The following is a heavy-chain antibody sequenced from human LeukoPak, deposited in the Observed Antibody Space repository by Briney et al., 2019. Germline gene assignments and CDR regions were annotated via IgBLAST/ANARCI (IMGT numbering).Heavy chain of an antibody. CDR3: ARGANLGFDP. V-gene: IGHV3-13*04. Sequence: GGSLRLSCSASGFTFSSYDMHWVRQPTGESLQWVSGIGSGGDTYYAGSVKGRFTISRENAKNSLYLQMNSLRAGDTAVYFCARGANLGFDPWGQGTLVTVSS. J-gene: IGHJ5*02. CDR2: IGSGGDT. CDR1: GFTFSSYD. D-gene: IGHD5-24*01.